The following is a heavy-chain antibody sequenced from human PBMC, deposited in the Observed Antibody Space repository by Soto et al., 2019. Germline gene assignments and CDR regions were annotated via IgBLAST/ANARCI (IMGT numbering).Heavy chain of an antibody. CDR2: ISAYNGST. V-gene: IGHV1-18*01. J-gene: IGHJ6*02. CDR3: ARDDPIAVAGTDYYYYGMDV. CDR1: GYTFTSYG. D-gene: IGHD6-19*01. Sequence: ASVKVSCKASGYTFTSYGISWVRQAPGQGLEWMGWISAYNGSTNYAQKLQGRVTMTTDTSTSTAYMELRSLRSDDTAVYYCARDDPIAVAGTDYYYYGMDVWGQGTTVTVSS.